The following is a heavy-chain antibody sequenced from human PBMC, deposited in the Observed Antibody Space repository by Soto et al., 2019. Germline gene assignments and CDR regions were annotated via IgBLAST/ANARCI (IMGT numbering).Heavy chain of an antibody. J-gene: IGHJ4*02. D-gene: IGHD3-22*01. CDR3: ARETNYYYSSGYYYVSGFDY. V-gene: IGHV1-69*13. CDR1: GGTFSSYA. Sequence: SVKVSCKASGGTFSSYAISWVRQAPGQGLEWMGGIIPIFGTANYAQKFQGRVTITADESTSTAYMELSSLRSEDTAVYYCARETNYYYSSGYYYVSGFDYWGRGTLVTVSS. CDR2: IIPIFGTA.